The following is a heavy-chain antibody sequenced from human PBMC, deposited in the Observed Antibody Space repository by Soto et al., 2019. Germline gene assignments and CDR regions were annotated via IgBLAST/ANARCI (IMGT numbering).Heavy chain of an antibody. CDR1: GFTFSNYV. J-gene: IGHJ4*02. D-gene: IGHD2-8*01. CDR2: ISGNGGST. V-gene: IGHV3-23*01. CDR3: AKDRVNLGYCSHGVCYASDY. Sequence: GGSLRLSCAATGFTFSNYVMSWVRQAPGKGLEWVSGISGNGGSTHYADSVKGRFTISRDNSKNTLYLQMNSLRAEDTAVYYCAKDRVNLGYCSHGVCYASDYWGQGTLVTVSS.